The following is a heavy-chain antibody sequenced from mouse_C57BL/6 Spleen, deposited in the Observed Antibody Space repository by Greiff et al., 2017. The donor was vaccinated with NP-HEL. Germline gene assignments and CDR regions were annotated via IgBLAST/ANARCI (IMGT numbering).Heavy chain of an antibody. Sequence: EVKVVESGGGLVKPGGSLKLSCAASGFTFSDYGMHWVRQAPEKGLEWVAYISSGSSTIYYADTVKGRFTISRDNAKNTLFLQMTSLRSEDTAMYYCARGHYGSSPLDYWGQGTSVTVSS. CDR3: ARGHYGSSPLDY. J-gene: IGHJ4*01. CDR2: ISSGSSTI. CDR1: GFTFSDYG. D-gene: IGHD1-1*01. V-gene: IGHV5-17*01.